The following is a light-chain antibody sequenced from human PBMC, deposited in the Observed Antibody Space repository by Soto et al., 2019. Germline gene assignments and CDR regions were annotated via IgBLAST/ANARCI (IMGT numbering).Light chain of an antibody. V-gene: IGLV2-14*01. CDR1: SSDIGGYNY. Sequence: QSALTQPASVSGSPGQSITISCTGTSSDIGGYNYVSWYQQHPGKAPKLLIYEVSNRPSGVSNRFFGSKSGNTASLTISGLQPEDEADYYCISYIPTTNTWVFGGGTKLTVL. J-gene: IGLJ3*02. CDR3: ISYIPTTNTWV. CDR2: EVS.